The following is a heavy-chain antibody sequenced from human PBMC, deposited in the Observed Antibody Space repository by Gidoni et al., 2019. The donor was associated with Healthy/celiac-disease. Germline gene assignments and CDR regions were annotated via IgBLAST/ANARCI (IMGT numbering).Heavy chain of an antibody. D-gene: IGHD2-15*01. CDR3: ARVNCSGGSCYKAPGHAFDI. CDR2: INAGNGNT. V-gene: IGHV1-3*01. CDR1: GYTFTSYA. Sequence: QVQLVQSGAEVKKPAASVKVSCKASGYTFTSYAMHWVRQAPGQRLEWMGWINAGNGNTKYSQKFQGRVTITRDTSASTAYMELSSLRSEDTAVYYCARVNCSGGSCYKAPGHAFDIWGQGTMVTVSS. J-gene: IGHJ3*02.